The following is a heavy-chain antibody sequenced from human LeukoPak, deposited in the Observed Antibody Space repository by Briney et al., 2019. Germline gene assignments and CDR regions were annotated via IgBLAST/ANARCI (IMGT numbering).Heavy chain of an antibody. J-gene: IGHJ4*02. CDR3: ARQYEF. CDR1: GASIIIGNYF. Sequence: SETLSLTCTVSGASIIIGNYFWGWVRQPPGKRLEWIGSWHHSGITDYNPSLKSRVTIVADTSNNQFSLKLASVAAADSAVYFCARQYEFWGQGTLVTVSS. D-gene: IGHD3-10*01. V-gene: IGHV4-39*01. CDR2: WHHSGIT.